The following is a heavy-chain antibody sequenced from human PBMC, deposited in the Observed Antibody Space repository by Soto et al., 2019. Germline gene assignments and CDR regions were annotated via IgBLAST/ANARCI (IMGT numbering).Heavy chain of an antibody. D-gene: IGHD4-17*01. CDR3: AREVITLTTDWYFDL. J-gene: IGHJ2*01. CDR1: GGSISGGVGGLYY. V-gene: IGHV4-30-4*01. Sequence: QLQLRESGPGLVKPSETLSLTCTVSGGSISGGVGGLYYWSWIRQPPGKGLEWIGYIYDSGSTYYTQYLKSRVTISVDTSKNQFSLRMSSVTAEDTAVYYCAREVITLTTDWYFDLWGRGTLVTVSS. CDR2: IYDSGST.